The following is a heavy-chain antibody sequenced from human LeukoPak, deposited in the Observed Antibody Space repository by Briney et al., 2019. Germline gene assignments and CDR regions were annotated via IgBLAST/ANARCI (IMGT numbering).Heavy chain of an antibody. Sequence: ASVKVSCTASGYTFTGYYMHWVRQAPGQGLEWMGWINPNSGGTNYAQKFQGRVTMTRDTSISTAYMELSRLRSDDTAVYYCARNNAGPYYFDYWGQGTLVTVSS. V-gene: IGHV1-2*02. J-gene: IGHJ4*02. CDR3: ARNNAGPYYFDY. CDR2: INPNSGGT. D-gene: IGHD1/OR15-1a*01. CDR1: GYTFTGYY.